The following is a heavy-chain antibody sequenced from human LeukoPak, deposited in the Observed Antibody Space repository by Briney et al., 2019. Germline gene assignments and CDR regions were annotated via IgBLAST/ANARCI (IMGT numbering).Heavy chain of an antibody. CDR1: GFTFSSYT. J-gene: IGHJ4*02. D-gene: IGHD5-24*01. CDR2: ISSSSSYI. CDR3: ARDGRMATTDTEQFDY. Sequence: GGSLRLSCAASGFTFSSYTMNWVRQAPGKGLEWVSSISSSSSYIYYADSVKGRFTISRDNAKNSLYLQMNSLRAEDTAVYYCARDGRMATTDTEQFDYWGQGTLVTVSS. V-gene: IGHV3-21*01.